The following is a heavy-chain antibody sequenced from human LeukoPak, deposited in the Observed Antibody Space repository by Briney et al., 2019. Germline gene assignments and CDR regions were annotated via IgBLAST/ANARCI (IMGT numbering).Heavy chain of an antibody. Sequence: SGGSLRLSCAASGFTFSSYAMHWVRQAPGKGLEWVAVISYDGSNKYYADSVKGRFTISRDNSKNTLYLQMNSLRAEDTAVYYCAREHCSSTSCYGPSRVFDYWGQRTLHTVSS. CDR2: ISYDGSNK. D-gene: IGHD2-2*01. J-gene: IGHJ4*02. CDR1: GFTFSSYA. CDR3: AREHCSSTSCYGPSRVFDY. V-gene: IGHV3-30-3*01.